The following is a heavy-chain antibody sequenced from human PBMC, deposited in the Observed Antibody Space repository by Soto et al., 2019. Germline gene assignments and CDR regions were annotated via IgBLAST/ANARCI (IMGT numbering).Heavy chain of an antibody. V-gene: IGHV3-30*14. CDR3: ARDLLAAYSHSGMIDY. CDR2: ISYDGSEK. CDR1: GFALSDYA. Sequence: GGSLRLSCEASGFALSDYAMHWVRQAPGEGLEWVAIISYDGSEKKYADSVKGRFTISRDNSKDTVYLQMSSLTGNDTAVYYCARDLLAAYSHSGMIDYWGQGSLVTVSS. D-gene: IGHD3-10*01. J-gene: IGHJ4*02.